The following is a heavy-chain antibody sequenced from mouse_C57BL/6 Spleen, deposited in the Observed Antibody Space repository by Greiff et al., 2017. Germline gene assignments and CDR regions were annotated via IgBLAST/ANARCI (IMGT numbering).Heavy chain of an antibody. CDR2: INPGSGGT. D-gene: IGHD2-4*01. CDR1: GYAFTNYL. CDR3: ARSYDYDPFAY. Sequence: QVQLQQSGAELVRPGTSVKVSCKASGYAFTNYLIEWVKQRPGQGLEWIGVINPGSGGTNYNEKFKGKATLTADKSSSTAYMQLSSLTSDDSAVYFWARSYDYDPFAYWGQGTLVTVSA. V-gene: IGHV1-54*01. J-gene: IGHJ3*01.